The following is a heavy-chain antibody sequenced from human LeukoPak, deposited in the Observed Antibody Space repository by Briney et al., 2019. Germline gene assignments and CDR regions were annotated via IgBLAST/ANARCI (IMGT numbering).Heavy chain of an antibody. D-gene: IGHD3-10*01. CDR1: GGTCSSYA. J-gene: IGHJ5*02. V-gene: IGHV1-69*05. CDR3: AREHQKFLWFGAKVNWFDP. Sequence: SVKVTCKAPGGTCSSYAISWVRQAPGQGLEWMGRIIPIFGTANYAQKFQGRVTITTEDCTSTAYMELSSLKSEDTAAYKCAREHQKFLWFGAKVNWFDPWGQGTLVTVSS. CDR2: IIPIFGTA.